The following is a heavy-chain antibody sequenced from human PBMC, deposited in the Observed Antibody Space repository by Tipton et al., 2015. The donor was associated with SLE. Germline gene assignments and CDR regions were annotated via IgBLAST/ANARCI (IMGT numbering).Heavy chain of an antibody. J-gene: IGHJ3*02. CDR1: GYSISSGYY. CDR3: ARPFTYCGGDCSPFAFDI. D-gene: IGHD2-21*02. V-gene: IGHV4-38-2*01. Sequence: TLSLTCAVSGYSISSGYYWGWIRQPPGKGLEWIGSIYHSGNTYYNPSLKSRVTISVDTSKNLFSLRLSSVTAADTAVYYCARPFTYCGGDCSPFAFDIGGQGTLVTVSS. CDR2: IYHSGNT.